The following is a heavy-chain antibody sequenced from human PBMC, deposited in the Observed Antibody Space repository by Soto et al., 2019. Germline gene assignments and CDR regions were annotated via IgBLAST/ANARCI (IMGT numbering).Heavy chain of an antibody. V-gene: IGHV4-30-4*01. Sequence: SETLSLTCTVSGGSISSGDYYWSWIRQPPGKGLEWIGYIYYSGSTYYNPSLKSRVTISVDTSKNQFSLKLSSVTAADTAVYYCARAGGATTYFDYWGQGTLVTVSS. CDR3: ARAGGATTYFDY. J-gene: IGHJ4*02. CDR2: IYYSGST. CDR1: GGSISSGDYY. D-gene: IGHD1-26*01.